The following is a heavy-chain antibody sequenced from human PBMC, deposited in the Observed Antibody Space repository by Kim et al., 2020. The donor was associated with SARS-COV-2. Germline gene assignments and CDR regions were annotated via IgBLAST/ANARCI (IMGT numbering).Heavy chain of an antibody. CDR2: ISYDGSNK. V-gene: IGHV3-30*04. Sequence: GGSLRLSCAASGFTFSSYAMHWVRQAPGKGLEWVAVISYDGSNKYYVDSVKGRFTISRDNSKNTLYLQMNSLRAEDTAVYYCARDDYGSGSYFSPPPFDYWGQGTLVTVSS. D-gene: IGHD3-10*01. CDR1: GFTFSSYA. J-gene: IGHJ4*02. CDR3: ARDDYGSGSYFSPPPFDY.